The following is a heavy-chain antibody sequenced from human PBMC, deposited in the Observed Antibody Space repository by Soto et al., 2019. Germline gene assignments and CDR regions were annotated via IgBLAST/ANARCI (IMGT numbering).Heavy chain of an antibody. J-gene: IGHJ5*02. Sequence: QLQLQESGPGLVKPSETLSLTCSVSGGSINSISYFWGWVRQPPGKGLEWIGSIYYSGSTYYNPSLRSRVTISVDTSKNQFSLKLSSVTAADTAVFYCARHYSSGSRNWFDPCGQGTLVTVSS. CDR3: ARHYSSGSRNWFDP. CDR1: GGSINSISYF. CDR2: IYYSGST. V-gene: IGHV4-39*01. D-gene: IGHD6-19*01.